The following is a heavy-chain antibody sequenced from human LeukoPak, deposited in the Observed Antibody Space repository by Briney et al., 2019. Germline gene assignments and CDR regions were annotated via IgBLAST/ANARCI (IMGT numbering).Heavy chain of an antibody. CDR2: IWYGGTNK. Sequence: GGSLRLSCVASGFTFSSYGMHWVRQAPGRGLEWVAVIWYGGTNKWYADSVKGRFTISRDNSKNTLYLQMNSLRAEDTAIYYCARDLYTERGDLWGQGTMVTVSS. CDR1: GFTFSSYG. V-gene: IGHV3-33*08. CDR3: ARDLYTERGDL. J-gene: IGHJ3*01. D-gene: IGHD2-2*02.